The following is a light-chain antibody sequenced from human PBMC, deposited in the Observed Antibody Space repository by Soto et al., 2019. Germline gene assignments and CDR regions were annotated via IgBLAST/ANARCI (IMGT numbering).Light chain of an antibody. Sequence: EIVLTQSPATLSLSPGERATLSCRASQSVTINYLAWYQQKPGQAPRLLVYGASTRATGIPDRFSGSGSGTDFTLTISRLEPEDFAVYYCQQYSSSPFTFGPGTKVDIK. CDR1: QSVTINY. V-gene: IGKV3-20*01. CDR3: QQYSSSPFT. CDR2: GAS. J-gene: IGKJ3*01.